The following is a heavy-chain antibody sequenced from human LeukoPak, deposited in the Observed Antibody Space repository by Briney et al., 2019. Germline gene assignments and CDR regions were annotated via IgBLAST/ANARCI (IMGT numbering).Heavy chain of an antibody. CDR3: AKDCVVITIFGVVTQGTKSQPPNWFDS. CDR2: ISGSGGST. CDR1: GFTFSSYA. D-gene: IGHD3-3*01. V-gene: IGHV3-23*01. Sequence: PGGSLRLSCAASGFTFSSYAMSWVRQAPGKGLEWVSAISGSGGSTYYAGSVKGRFTISRDNSKNTLYLQMNSLRAEDTAVYYCAKDCVVITIFGVVTQGTKSQPPNWFDSWGQGTLVTVSS. J-gene: IGHJ5*01.